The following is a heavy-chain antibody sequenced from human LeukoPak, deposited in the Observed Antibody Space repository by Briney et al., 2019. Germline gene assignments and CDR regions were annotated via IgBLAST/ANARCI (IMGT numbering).Heavy chain of an antibody. D-gene: IGHD4-17*01. Sequence: ASVKVSCKASGYTFTGYYMHWVRQAPGQGLEWMGWINPYSGGTNYAQKFQGRVTMTTDTSTSTAYMELRSLRSDDTAVYYCARDPKTDYGDYGYMDVWGKGTTVTVSS. J-gene: IGHJ6*03. V-gene: IGHV1-2*02. CDR1: GYTFTGYY. CDR3: ARDPKTDYGDYGYMDV. CDR2: INPYSGGT.